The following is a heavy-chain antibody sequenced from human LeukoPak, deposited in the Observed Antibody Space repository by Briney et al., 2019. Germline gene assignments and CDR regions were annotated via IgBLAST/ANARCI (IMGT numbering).Heavy chain of an antibody. CDR1: GFTFGDYG. V-gene: IGHV3-49*04. CDR2: IRSKGYGGTT. D-gene: IGHD3/OR15-3a*01. CDR3: TRGTYYFDS. Sequence: PGGSLRLSCTASGFTFGDYGMSWVRQAPGQGLEWVGFIRSKGYGGTTENAASVKGRFTISRDDSKSIAYLQMNSLKTEDTAVYYCTRGTYYFDSWGQGTLVTVSS. J-gene: IGHJ4*02.